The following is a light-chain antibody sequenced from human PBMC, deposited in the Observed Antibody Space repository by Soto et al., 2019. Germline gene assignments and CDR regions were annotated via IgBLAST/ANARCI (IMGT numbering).Light chain of an antibody. V-gene: IGKV4-1*01. CDR1: QSVLYSSNNKNY. J-gene: IGKJ1*01. CDR3: QQYYSTPRT. Sequence: DIWMSQSPASLAVSLGERATINCKSSQSVLYSSNNKNYLAWYQQKPGQPPKLLIYWASTRESGVPDRFSGSGSGTDFTLTISSLQAEDVAVYYCQQYYSTPRTFGQGTKVYIK. CDR2: WAS.